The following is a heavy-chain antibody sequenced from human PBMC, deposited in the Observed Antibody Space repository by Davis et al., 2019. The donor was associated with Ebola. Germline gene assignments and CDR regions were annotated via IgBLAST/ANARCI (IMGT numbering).Heavy chain of an antibody. D-gene: IGHD6-19*01. CDR2: INPNSGGT. Sequence: ASVKVSCRASGYTFTSYGISWVRQAPGQGLEWMGWINPNSGGTNYAQKFQGWVTMTRDTSISTAYMELSRLRSDDTAVYYCARSYPVAGDAFDIWGQGTMVTVSS. CDR3: ARSYPVAGDAFDI. CDR1: GYTFTSYG. V-gene: IGHV1-2*04. J-gene: IGHJ3*02.